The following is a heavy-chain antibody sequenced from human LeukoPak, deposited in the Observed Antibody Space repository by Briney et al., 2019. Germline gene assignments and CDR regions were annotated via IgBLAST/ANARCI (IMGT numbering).Heavy chain of an antibody. J-gene: IGHJ4*02. CDR2: ISSSSSYI. CDR3: ARSQNSSLIDY. Sequence: GGSLRLSCAASGFTFSSYSMNWVRQAPGEGLEWVSSISSSSSYIYYADSVKGRFTISRDNAKNSLYLQMNSLRAEDTAVYYCARSQNSSLIDYWGQGTLVTVSS. D-gene: IGHD6-13*01. V-gene: IGHV3-21*01. CDR1: GFTFSSYS.